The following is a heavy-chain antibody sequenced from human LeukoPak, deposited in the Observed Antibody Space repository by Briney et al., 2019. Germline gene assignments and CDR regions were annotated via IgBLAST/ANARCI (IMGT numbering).Heavy chain of an antibody. Sequence: PSETLSLTCTGSGGAIRSYYWSWIRQPPGKGLEWIGYMYYSGSTNYNPSLKRRVTISVDTSKNQFSLKLSSVTAADTAVYFCSFKHKTAYDIYDYWGQGTLVTVSS. CDR2: MYYSGST. CDR1: GGAIRSYY. J-gene: IGHJ4*02. D-gene: IGHD3-9*01. CDR3: SFKHKTAYDIYDY. V-gene: IGHV4-59*01.